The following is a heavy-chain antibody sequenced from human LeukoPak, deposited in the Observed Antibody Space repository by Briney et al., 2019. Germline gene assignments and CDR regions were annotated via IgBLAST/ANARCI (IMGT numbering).Heavy chain of an antibody. V-gene: IGHV4-59*01. CDR1: GGSISSYY. Sequence: PSETLSLTCTVSGGSISSYYWSWIRQPPGKGLEWTGYIYYSGSTSYNPSLKSRVTISVDTSKNQFSLKLSSVTAADTAVYYCARYNRMKDGVDYWGQGTLVTVSS. CDR3: ARYNRMKDGVDY. D-gene: IGHD1-1*01. CDR2: IYYSGST. J-gene: IGHJ4*02.